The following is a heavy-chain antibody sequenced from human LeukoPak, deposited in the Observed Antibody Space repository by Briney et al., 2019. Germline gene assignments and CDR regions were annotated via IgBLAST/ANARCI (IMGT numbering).Heavy chain of an antibody. V-gene: IGHV1-18*01. CDR1: GYTFTSYG. CDR2: ISAYNGNT. D-gene: IGHD2-2*01. Sequence: EASVKVSCKASGYTFTSYGISWVRQAPGQGLEWMGWISAYNGNTNYAQKLQGRVTMTTDTSTSTAYMELRSLRSDDTAVYCCALESAYCSSTSCYAYWGQGTLVTVSS. J-gene: IGHJ4*02. CDR3: ALESAYCSSTSCYAY.